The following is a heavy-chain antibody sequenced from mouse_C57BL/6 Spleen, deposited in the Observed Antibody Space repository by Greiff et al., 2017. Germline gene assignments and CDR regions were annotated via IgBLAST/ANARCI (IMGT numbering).Heavy chain of an antibody. J-gene: IGHJ4*01. Sequence: EVQVVESGGDLVKPGGSLKLSCAASGFTFSSYGMSWVRQTPAKRLEWVATISSGGSYTYYPDSVKGRLTISSDNDKNTLYLQMSSLKSEDTAMYYCARHEDGDCEDYALDDWGQGTSVTVSS. CDR3: ARHEDGDCEDYALDD. CDR1: GFTFSSYG. CDR2: ISSGGSYT. D-gene: IGHD2-13*01. V-gene: IGHV5-6*01.